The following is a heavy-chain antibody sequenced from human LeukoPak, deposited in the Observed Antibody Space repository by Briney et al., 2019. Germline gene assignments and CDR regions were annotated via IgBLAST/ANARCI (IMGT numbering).Heavy chain of an antibody. D-gene: IGHD3-22*01. V-gene: IGHV5-51*01. CDR3: ARLDDSSGYEFDY. CDR2: IFPGDSDT. Sequence: GESLKISCKGSGYSFPSYWIGWVRQMSGKGLEWMGIIFPGDSDTRYSPSFQGQVTISADKSISTAYLQWSSLKASDTAMYYCARLDDSSGYEFDYWGQGTLVTVSS. CDR1: GYSFPSYW. J-gene: IGHJ4*02.